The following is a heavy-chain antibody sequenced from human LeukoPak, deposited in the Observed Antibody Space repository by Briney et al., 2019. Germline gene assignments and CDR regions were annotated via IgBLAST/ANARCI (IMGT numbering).Heavy chain of an antibody. CDR3: ARDWGLAVAGTDWFDP. CDR2: IIPIFGTA. CDR1: GGTFSSYA. Sequence: SVKVSCKASGGTFSSYAISWVRQAPGQGLEWMGGIIPIFGTANYAQKFQGRVTITADESTSTAYMELSSLRSEGTAVYYCARDWGLAVAGTDWFDPWGQGTLVTVSS. D-gene: IGHD6-19*01. J-gene: IGHJ5*02. V-gene: IGHV1-69*13.